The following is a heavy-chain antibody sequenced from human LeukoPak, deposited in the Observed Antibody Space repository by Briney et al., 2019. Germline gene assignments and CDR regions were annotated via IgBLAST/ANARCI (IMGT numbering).Heavy chain of an antibody. CDR1: GFTFSSYA. Sequence: GGSLRLSCAASGFTFSSYAMSWVRQAPGKGLEWVSAISGSGGSTYYADSVKGRFTISRDNSKNTLYLQMNSLRAEDTAVYYCARDRTPYGPGNWFDPWGQGTLVTVSS. J-gene: IGHJ5*02. CDR2: ISGSGGST. CDR3: ARDRTPYGPGNWFDP. D-gene: IGHD3-10*01. V-gene: IGHV3-23*01.